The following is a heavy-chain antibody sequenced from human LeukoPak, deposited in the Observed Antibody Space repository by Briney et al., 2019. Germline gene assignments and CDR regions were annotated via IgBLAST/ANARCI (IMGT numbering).Heavy chain of an antibody. D-gene: IGHD2-15*01. Sequence: SVKVSCTASGGTFSSYAISWVRQAPGQGLEWTGGIIPIFGTANYAQKFQGRVTITADESTSTAYMELSSLRSEDTAVYYCARQRGYCSGGSCPPDNWFDPWGQGTLVTVSS. J-gene: IGHJ5*02. V-gene: IGHV1-69*13. CDR2: IIPIFGTA. CDR1: GGTFSSYA. CDR3: ARQRGYCSGGSCPPDNWFDP.